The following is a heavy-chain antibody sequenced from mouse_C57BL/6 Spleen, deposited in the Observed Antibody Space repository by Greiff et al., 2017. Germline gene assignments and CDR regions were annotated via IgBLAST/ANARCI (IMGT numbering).Heavy chain of an antibody. J-gene: IGHJ2*01. CDR2: IDPSDSYT. CDR1: GYTFTSYW. V-gene: IGHV1-69*01. D-gene: IGHD2-3*01. CDR3: ARGGSYDGYSYYFDD. Sequence: VQLQQPGAELVMPGASVKLSCKASGYTFTSYWMHWVKQRPGQGLEWIGEIDPSDSYTTYNQKFKGKSTLTVDKSSSTAYMQLSSLTSEDSAVYYCARGGSYDGYSYYFDDWGQGTTLTVSS.